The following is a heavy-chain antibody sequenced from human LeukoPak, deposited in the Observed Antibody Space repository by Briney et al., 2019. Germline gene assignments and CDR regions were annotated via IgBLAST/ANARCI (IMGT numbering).Heavy chain of an antibody. Sequence: GGSLRLSCAASGFTFSNYWMNWVRQAPGRGLEWVANIKQGGGETYNVDSVKGRFSISRDNAKNSLYLQMNSLRAEDTAVYYCARGADGAFDYWGQGIVVTVSP. J-gene: IGHJ4*02. CDR2: IKQGGGET. CDR1: GFTFSNYW. D-gene: IGHD5-24*01. CDR3: ARGADGAFDY. V-gene: IGHV3-7*01.